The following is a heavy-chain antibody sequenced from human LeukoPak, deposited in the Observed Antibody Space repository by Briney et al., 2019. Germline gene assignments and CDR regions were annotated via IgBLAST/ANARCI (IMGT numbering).Heavy chain of an antibody. CDR2: IWYDGSNK. D-gene: IGHD6-19*01. J-gene: IGHJ4*02. CDR3: ARDMMGYSSGWYRDFDY. CDR1: GFTFSSYG. V-gene: IGHV3-33*01. Sequence: GGSLRLSCAASGFTFSSYGMHWVRQAPGKGLEWVAVIWYDGSNKYYADSVKGRFTISRDNSKNTLYLQMNSLRAEDTAVYYCARDMMGYSSGWYRDFDYWGQGTLVTVSS.